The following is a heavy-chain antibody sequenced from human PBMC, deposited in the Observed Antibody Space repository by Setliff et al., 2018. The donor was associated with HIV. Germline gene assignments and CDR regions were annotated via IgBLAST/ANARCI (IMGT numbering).Heavy chain of an antibody. Sequence: SETLSLTCTVSGGSISSGGYYWSWIRQPAGKGLEWIGHIYTSGSTNYNPSLKSRVTISIDTSKQQFSLEVSSVTAADTAVYYCARTRGYSYGTLAGFDYWGRGSLVTVSS. CDR1: GGSISSGGYY. D-gene: IGHD5-18*01. V-gene: IGHV4-61*09. CDR3: ARTRGYSYGTLAGFDY. J-gene: IGHJ4*01. CDR2: IYTSGST.